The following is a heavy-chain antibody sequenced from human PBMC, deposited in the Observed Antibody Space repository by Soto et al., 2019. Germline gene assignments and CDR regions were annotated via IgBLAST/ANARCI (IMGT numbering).Heavy chain of an antibody. CDR3: ARDYYDSSGYYPYYFDY. CDR2: INHSGST. CDR1: CGSFIGYY. Sequence: SDTLSLTCAFYCGSFIGYYWSWIRQPPGKGLEWIGEINHSGSTNYNPSLKSRVTISVDTSKNQFSLKLSSVTAADTAVYYCARDYYDSSGYYPYYFDYWGQGTLVTVSS. V-gene: IGHV4-34*01. D-gene: IGHD3-22*01. J-gene: IGHJ4*02.